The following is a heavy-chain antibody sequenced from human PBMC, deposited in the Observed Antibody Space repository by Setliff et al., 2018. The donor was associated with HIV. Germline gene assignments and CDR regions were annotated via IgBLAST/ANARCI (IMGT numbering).Heavy chain of an antibody. CDR2: FNPIFTTP. CDR3: ARGVRVTVVQRGSSFDY. D-gene: IGHD2-21*02. Sequence: ASVKVSCKSSGGIFSTSSIDWVRQAPGQGLEWMGGFNPIFTTPDYAQKFQDRVTMTADESTSTAYMELRGLTTEDTAVYFCARGVRVTVVQRGSSFDYWGQGTLVTVSS. J-gene: IGHJ4*02. V-gene: IGHV1-69*13. CDR1: GGIFSTSS.